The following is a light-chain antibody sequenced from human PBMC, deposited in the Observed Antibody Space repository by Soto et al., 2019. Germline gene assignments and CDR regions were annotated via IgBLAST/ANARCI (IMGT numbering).Light chain of an antibody. V-gene: IGLV2-23*02. CDR3: CSYAGSSYV. Sequence: LNSPVSVSGVPRGGRRILHKRTSSDVGSYNLVPWYQQHPGKAPKLMIYEVSKRPSGVSNRFSGSKSGNTASLTISGLQAEDEADYYCCSYAGSSYVFGTGTKVTVL. J-gene: IGLJ1*01. CDR2: EVS. CDR1: SSDVGSYNL.